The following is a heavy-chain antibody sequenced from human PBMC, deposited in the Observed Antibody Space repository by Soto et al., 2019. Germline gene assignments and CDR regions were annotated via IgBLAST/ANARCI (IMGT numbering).Heavy chain of an antibody. D-gene: IGHD2-15*01. J-gene: IGHJ5*02. CDR1: GGSMSSGGYY. CDR2: IYYSGST. Sequence: VSLTCTVSGGSMSSGGYYWSWIRQHPGKGLEWIGYIYYSGSTYYNPSLKSRVTISVDTSKNQFSLKLSSVTAADTAVYYCASNPAAGYCSGGSCFWFDPWGQGTLVTVSS. CDR3: ASNPAAGYCSGGSCFWFDP. V-gene: IGHV4-31*03.